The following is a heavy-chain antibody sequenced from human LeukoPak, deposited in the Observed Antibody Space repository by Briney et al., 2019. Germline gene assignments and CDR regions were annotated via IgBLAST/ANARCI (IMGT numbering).Heavy chain of an antibody. V-gene: IGHV3-21*01. CDR3: ARDPVLNYYGSGANWFDP. J-gene: IGHJ5*02. D-gene: IGHD3-10*01. CDR2: IRSSSSYI. Sequence: PGGSLRLSCTASGFTFSSYSMNWVRQAPGKGLEWVSSIRSSSSYIYYADSVKGRFTISRDNAKNSLYLQMNSLRAEDTAVYYCARDPVLNYYGSGANWFDPWGQGTLVTVSS. CDR1: GFTFSSYS.